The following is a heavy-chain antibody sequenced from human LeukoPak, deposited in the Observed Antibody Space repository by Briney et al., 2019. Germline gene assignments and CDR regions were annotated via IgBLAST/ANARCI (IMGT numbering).Heavy chain of an antibody. CDR2: INPNSGGT. V-gene: IGHV1-2*02. J-gene: IGHJ4*02. D-gene: IGHD3-22*01. CDR1: GYTFTGYY. CDR3: ARVGGWDSSGYYLRY. Sequence: ASVKVSCKASGYTFTGYYMHWVRQAPGQGLEWMGWINPNSGGTNYAQKLQGRVTMTRDTSISTAYMELSRLRSDDTAVYYCARVGGWDSSGYYLRYWGQGTLVTVSS.